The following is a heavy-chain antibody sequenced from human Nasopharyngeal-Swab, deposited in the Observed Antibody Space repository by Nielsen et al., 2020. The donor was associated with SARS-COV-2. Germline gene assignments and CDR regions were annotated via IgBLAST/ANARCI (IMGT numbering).Heavy chain of an antibody. CDR3: ARDLELLTNYYALDY. J-gene: IGHJ4*02. Sequence: GSLKISCEASGFIFNTYGMNWVRQAPGKGLGWISYISDDNTIFYADSVKGRFTISRDNAKNSLDLQMNSLRDEDTAVYYCARDLELLTNYYALDYWGQGTLVTVSS. V-gene: IGHV3-48*02. CDR2: ISDDNTI. D-gene: IGHD3-9*01. CDR1: GFIFNTYG.